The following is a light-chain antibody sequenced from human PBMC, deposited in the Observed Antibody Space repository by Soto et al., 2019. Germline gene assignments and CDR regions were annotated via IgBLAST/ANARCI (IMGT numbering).Light chain of an antibody. CDR3: KQSYSTSWT. J-gene: IGKJ1*01. CDR2: AAS. CDR1: QSISSY. V-gene: IGKV1-39*01. Sequence: DIQMTQSPSSLSSSVGDRVTITCRASQSISSYLNWYQQKPGKAPKLLIYAASSLQSGVPSRFSGSGSGKDFTLTISSLQPEDFATYYCKQSYSTSWTFGQGTKVEIX.